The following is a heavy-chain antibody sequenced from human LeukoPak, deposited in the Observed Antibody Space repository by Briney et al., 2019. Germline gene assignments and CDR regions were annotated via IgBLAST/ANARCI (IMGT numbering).Heavy chain of an antibody. Sequence: SETLSLTCAGYGGSFSGYYWSWIRQPPGKGLVWIGEINHSGSTNYNPSLKSRVTISVDTSKNQFSLKLSSVTAADTAVYYCARQEPVAGNFDYWGQGTLVTVSS. CDR1: GGSFSGYY. CDR3: ARQEPVAGNFDY. CDR2: INHSGST. J-gene: IGHJ4*02. V-gene: IGHV4-34*01. D-gene: IGHD6-19*01.